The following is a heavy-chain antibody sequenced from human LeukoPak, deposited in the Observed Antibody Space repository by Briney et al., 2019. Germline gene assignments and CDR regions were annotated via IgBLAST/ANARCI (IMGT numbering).Heavy chain of an antibody. D-gene: IGHD1-26*01. CDR1: GYTFTSYD. V-gene: IGHV1-8*01. Sequence: GASVKVSCKTSGYTFTSYDINWVRQATGQGLEWMGWMNPNSGNTGYAQKFQGRVTMTRNTSISTAYMELSSLRSEDTAVYYCARRVGALYFDYWGQGTLVNVSS. CDR3: ARRVGALYFDY. J-gene: IGHJ4*02. CDR2: MNPNSGNT.